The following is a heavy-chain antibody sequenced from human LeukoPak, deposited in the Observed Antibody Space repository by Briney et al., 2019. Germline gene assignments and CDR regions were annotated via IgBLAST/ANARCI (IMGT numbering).Heavy chain of an antibody. Sequence: GGSLRLSCAASGFTFSSYAMSWVRQAPGKGLEWVSAISGSGGSTYYADSVKGRSTISRDNSKNTLYLQMNSLRAEDTAVYYCASVYYYDSSGYSSFDYWGQGTLVTVSS. CDR2: ISGSGGST. J-gene: IGHJ4*02. V-gene: IGHV3-23*01. D-gene: IGHD3-22*01. CDR1: GFTFSSYA. CDR3: ASVYYYDSSGYSSFDY.